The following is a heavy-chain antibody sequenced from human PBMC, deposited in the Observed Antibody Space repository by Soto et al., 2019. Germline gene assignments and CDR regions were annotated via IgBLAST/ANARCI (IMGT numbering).Heavy chain of an antibody. J-gene: IGHJ4*02. CDR3: ARYSGSGNELDAFDY. CDR1: GDSVSSNTAA. V-gene: IGHV6-1*01. Sequence: SQTLSLTCAISGDSVSSNTAAWHWIRQSPSRGLEWLGRTYYKSKWYYNYAVSVKSRINVNPDTSKNQFSLQLNSVTPEDTAVYYCARYSGSGNELDAFDYWGQGTLVTVSS. D-gene: IGHD5-12*01. CDR2: TYYKSKWYY.